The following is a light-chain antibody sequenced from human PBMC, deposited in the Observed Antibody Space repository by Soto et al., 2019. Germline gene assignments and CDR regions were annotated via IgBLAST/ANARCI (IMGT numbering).Light chain of an antibody. V-gene: IGLV1-40*01. CDR3: QSYDSSLSGSNVV. CDR1: SSNIGAGYD. Sequence: QPVLTQPPSVSGAPGQRVTISCTGSSSNIGAGYDVHWYQQLPGTAPKLLIYGNSNRPSGVPDRFPGSKSGTSASLAITGLQAEDEADYYCQSYDSSLSGSNVVFGGGTKLTVL. CDR2: GNS. J-gene: IGLJ2*01.